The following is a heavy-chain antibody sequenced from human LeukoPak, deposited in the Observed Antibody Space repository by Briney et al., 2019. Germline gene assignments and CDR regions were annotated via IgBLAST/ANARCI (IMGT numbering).Heavy chain of an antibody. CDR1: GYTFTIYD. Sequence: GASVKVSCKTSGYTFTIYDINWVRQAAGQGLEWLGSMNPNNGNTGYAQNFQGRVTISRNTSISTAYMELNSLRSEDTAVYYCAVKVVVAAAGTWYYFDYWGQGTLVTVSS. CDR2: MNPNNGNT. V-gene: IGHV1-8*03. CDR3: AVKVVVAAAGTWYYFDY. D-gene: IGHD6-13*01. J-gene: IGHJ4*02.